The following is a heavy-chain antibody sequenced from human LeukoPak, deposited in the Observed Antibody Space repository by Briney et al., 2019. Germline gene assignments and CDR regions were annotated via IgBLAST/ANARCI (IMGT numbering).Heavy chain of an antibody. J-gene: IGHJ4*02. CDR2: ISSSSSYI. CDR3: ANSEWPASSPLDY. D-gene: IGHD6-13*01. CDR1: GFTFSSYS. Sequence: GGSLRLSCAASGFTFSSYSMNWVRQAPGKGLEWVSSISSSSSYIYYADSVKGRFTISRDNAKNSLYLQMNSLRAEDTAVYYCANSEWPASSPLDYWGQGTLVTVSS. V-gene: IGHV3-21*01.